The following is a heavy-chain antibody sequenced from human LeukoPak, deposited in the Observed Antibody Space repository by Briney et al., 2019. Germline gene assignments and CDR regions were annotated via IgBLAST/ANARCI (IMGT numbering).Heavy chain of an antibody. CDR2: INHSGST. Sequence: SETLSLTCAVYGGSFSGYYWSWIRQPPGKGLEWIGEINHSGSTNYNPSLKSRVTISVDTSKNQFSLKLSSVTAADTAVYYCARIRYYYGSGSYLFDYWGQGTLVTVSS. CDR1: GGSFSGYY. V-gene: IGHV4-34*01. CDR3: ARIRYYYGSGSYLFDY. J-gene: IGHJ4*02. D-gene: IGHD3-10*01.